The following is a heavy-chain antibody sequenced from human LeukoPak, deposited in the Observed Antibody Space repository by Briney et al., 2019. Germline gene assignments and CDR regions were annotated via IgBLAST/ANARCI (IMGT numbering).Heavy chain of an antibody. CDR1: GYTFTGYY. D-gene: IGHD3-22*01. V-gene: IGHV1-2*02. CDR3: AKTRRPTYYYDSSGYYDY. CDR2: INPNSGGT. Sequence: GASVKVSCKASGYTFTGYYMHWVRQAPGQGLEWMGWINPNSGGTNYAQKFQGRVTMTRDTSISTAYMELSRLRSDDTAVYYCAKTRRPTYYYDSSGYYDYWGQGTLVTVSS. J-gene: IGHJ4*02.